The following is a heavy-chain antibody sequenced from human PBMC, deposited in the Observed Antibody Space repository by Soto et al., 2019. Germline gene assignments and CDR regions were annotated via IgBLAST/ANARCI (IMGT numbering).Heavy chain of an antibody. V-gene: IGHV4-59*08. CDR1: GGSISSYY. Sequence: QVQLQESGPGLVKPSETLSLTCTVSGGSISSYYWTWIRQPPGKGLEWIGYIYYTGSTNYNPSLKSRVTISVDTSKNQFSLKLTSVTSADTAVYYCAGGFGEISPWFVPWGQGTLVTVSS. CDR2: IYYTGST. J-gene: IGHJ5*02. D-gene: IGHD3-10*01. CDR3: AGGFGEISPWFVP.